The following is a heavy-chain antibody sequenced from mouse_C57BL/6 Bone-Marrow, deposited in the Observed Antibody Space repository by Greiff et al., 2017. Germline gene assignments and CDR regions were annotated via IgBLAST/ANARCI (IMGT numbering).Heavy chain of an antibody. J-gene: IGHJ3*01. CDR3: NSITTVGAFDY. CDR2: IDPEDGDT. CDR1: GFNIKDYY. D-gene: IGHD1-1*01. Sequence: VQLEQSGVEVVRPGASVKLSCTASGFNIKDYYMHWVKQRPEQGLEWIGRIDPEDGDTEYAPKFQGKATMTADTSSNTAYLQLSSLTSEDTAVYYCNSITTVGAFDYWGQGTMLTVSA. V-gene: IGHV14-1*01.